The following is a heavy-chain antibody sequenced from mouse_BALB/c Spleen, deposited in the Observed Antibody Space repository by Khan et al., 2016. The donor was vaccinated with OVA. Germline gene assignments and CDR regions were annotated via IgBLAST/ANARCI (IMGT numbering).Heavy chain of an antibody. Sequence: VQLKQSGAELMKPGASVKISCKASGYTFSSYWIEWVKQRPGHGLEWIGEILPGSNITNYNERFKDKATFTADTSSNTAYMQLSSLTSEDSAIYYCARGNYYGSTSWFGYGGQGTLVTVSA. CDR1: GYTFSSYW. CDR3: ARGNYYGSTSWFGY. CDR2: ILPGSNIT. V-gene: IGHV1-9*01. J-gene: IGHJ3*01. D-gene: IGHD1-1*01.